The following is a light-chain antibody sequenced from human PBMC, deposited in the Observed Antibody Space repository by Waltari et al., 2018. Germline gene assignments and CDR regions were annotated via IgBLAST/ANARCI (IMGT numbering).Light chain of an antibody. V-gene: IGLV2-14*01. CDR1: SSADGGYKY. J-gene: IGLJ3*02. CDR3: SSYTSSNTWV. CDR2: DVS. Sequence: QSALTQPASVSGSPGQSITIPCTVTSSADGGYKYVSWYQQHPGKAPKVMIYDVSKRPSGVSNRFSGSKSGNTVSLTISGLQAEDEADYYCSSYTSSNTWVFGGGTKLTVL.